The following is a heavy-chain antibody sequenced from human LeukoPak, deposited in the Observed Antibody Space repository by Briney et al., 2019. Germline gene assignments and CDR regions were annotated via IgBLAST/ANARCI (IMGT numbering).Heavy chain of an antibody. Sequence: GGSLRLSCAASGFTFDDYAMHWVRQAPGKGLGWVSLISWDGGSTYYADSVKGRFTISRDNSKNSLYLQMNSLRAEDTALYYCAKVQGYCSGGSCYLDAFDIWGQGTMVTVSS. D-gene: IGHD2-15*01. CDR1: GFTFDDYA. J-gene: IGHJ3*02. CDR2: ISWDGGST. CDR3: AKVQGYCSGGSCYLDAFDI. V-gene: IGHV3-43D*04.